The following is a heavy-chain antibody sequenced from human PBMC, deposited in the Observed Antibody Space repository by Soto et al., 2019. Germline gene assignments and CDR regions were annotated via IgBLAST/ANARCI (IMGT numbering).Heavy chain of an antibody. J-gene: IGHJ3*01. CDR2: ISPNNGAT. D-gene: IGHD2-15*01. V-gene: IGHV1-2*02. CDR1: GYTFSDYY. CDR3: ARGGEFCSTGSCNSSLGDAFDV. Sequence: QVQLVQSGAEVKEPGASMKVSCKASGYTFSDYYMHWVRQAPGQGLECMGWISPNNGATNYAQKFQDRVTMTRDASITTAYMELSRLRSDDTAVYYCARGGEFCSTGSCNSSLGDAFDVWGQGTTVTVSS.